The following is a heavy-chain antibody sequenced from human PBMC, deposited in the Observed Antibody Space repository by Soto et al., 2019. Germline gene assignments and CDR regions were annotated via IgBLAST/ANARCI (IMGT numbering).Heavy chain of an antibody. CDR3: ARAIGPTLFDY. CDR1: GFTFSSYD. CDR2: IGTAGDT. D-gene: IGHD3-22*01. V-gene: IGHV3-13*04. J-gene: IGHJ4*02. Sequence: QSXGSLLLACAASGFTFSSYDMHWVRQGPGKGLEWVSAIGTAGDTNYAGSVKGRFTISRENAKNSLYLQMNSLRAGDTAIYFCARAIGPTLFDYWGQGTLVTVYS.